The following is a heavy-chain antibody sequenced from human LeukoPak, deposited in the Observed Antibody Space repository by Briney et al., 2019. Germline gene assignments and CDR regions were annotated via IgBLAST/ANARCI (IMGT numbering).Heavy chain of an antibody. CDR2: ISWYSGSI. J-gene: IGHJ5*02. CDR1: GFTFDDYA. V-gene: IGHV3-9*01. Sequence: GRSLRLSCAASGFTFDDYAMHWVRQAPGKGLEGVAGISWYSGSIGYADSVKGRFTISRDNAKNSLYLQMNSLSAEDTALYYCAKYIRFENLTGRTRFDPWGQGTLVTVSS. CDR3: AKYIRFENLTGRTRFDP. D-gene: IGHD3-9*01.